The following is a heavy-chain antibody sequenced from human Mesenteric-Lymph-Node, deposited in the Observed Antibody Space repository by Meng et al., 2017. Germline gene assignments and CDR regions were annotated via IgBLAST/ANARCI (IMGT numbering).Heavy chain of an antibody. J-gene: IGHJ4*02. Sequence: SETLSLTCAVYGGSFSGYYWTWIRQPPGKGLEWIGEINHGGSTNYNSSLKSRVTISIDTSKNQFSLKLTSVAAADTAVYYCARVFPPAYYSSGWHGVYYFDYWGQGTLVTVSS. CDR1: GGSFSGYY. CDR3: ARVFPPAYYSSGWHGVYYFDY. D-gene: IGHD6-19*01. V-gene: IGHV4-34*01. CDR2: INHGGST.